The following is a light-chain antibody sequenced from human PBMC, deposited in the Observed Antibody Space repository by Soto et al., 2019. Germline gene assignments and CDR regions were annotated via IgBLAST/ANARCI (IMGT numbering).Light chain of an antibody. CDR2: DAS. Sequence: ELLVKKAPVTLSLTPGERATLSCRASQSVRTYLAWYQVKPGQAPRLLIYDASRRASGVPARFSGSGSGTDFTLTISSLEPEDFALYYCQQRNTWPPITFCQGTRLEI. J-gene: IGKJ5*01. CDR3: QQRNTWPPIT. V-gene: IGKV3-11*01. CDR1: QSVRTY.